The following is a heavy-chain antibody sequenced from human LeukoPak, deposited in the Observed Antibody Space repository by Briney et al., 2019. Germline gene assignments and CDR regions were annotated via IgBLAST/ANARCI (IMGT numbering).Heavy chain of an antibody. CDR1: GFTFSSYS. J-gene: IGHJ4*02. CDR3: ARVVICSSTSCYGDYYFDY. Sequence: GGSLRLSCAASGFTFSSYSMNWVRQAPGKGLEWVSSISSSSSYIYYADSVKGRFTISRDNAKNSLYLQMNSLRAEDTAVYYCARVVICSSTSCYGDYYFDYWGQGTLVTVSS. D-gene: IGHD2-2*01. CDR2: ISSSSSYI. V-gene: IGHV3-21*01.